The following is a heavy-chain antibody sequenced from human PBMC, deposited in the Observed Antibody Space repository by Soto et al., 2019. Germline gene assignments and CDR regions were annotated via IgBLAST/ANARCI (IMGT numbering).Heavy chain of an antibody. CDR3: ASPPKRGGTPYFDY. CDR1: GGSFSGYY. CDR2: INHSGST. Sequence: SETLSLTCAVYGGSFSGYYWSWIRQPPGKGLEWIGEINHSGSTNYNPSLKSRVTISVDTSKNQFSLKLSSVTAADTAVYYCASPPKRGGTPYFDYWGQGTLVTVSS. D-gene: IGHD1-7*01. V-gene: IGHV4-34*01. J-gene: IGHJ4*02.